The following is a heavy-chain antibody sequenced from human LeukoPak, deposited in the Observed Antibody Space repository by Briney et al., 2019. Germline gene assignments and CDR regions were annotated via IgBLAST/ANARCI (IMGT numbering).Heavy chain of an antibody. V-gene: IGHV4-61*02. CDR2: ISSSGST. Sequence: SETLSLTCTVSGDSISSGDYYWSWIRQPAGKGLEWIGRISSSGSTNYNPSLKSRVTISVDTSKNQFSLKLSSVTAADTAVYYCARLLGRGQWLVRPYYFDYWGQGTLVTVSS. CDR3: ARLLGRGQWLVRPYYFDY. J-gene: IGHJ4*02. D-gene: IGHD6-19*01. CDR1: GDSISSGDYY.